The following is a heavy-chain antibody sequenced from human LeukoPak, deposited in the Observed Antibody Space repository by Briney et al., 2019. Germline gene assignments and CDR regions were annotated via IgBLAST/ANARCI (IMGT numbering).Heavy chain of an antibody. Sequence: GGSLRLSCAASGFTFSSYWMPWVRHTPGKGLVWVSRIKSDGSSTSYADSVKGRFTISRDNAKNTLYLQMNSLRAEDTAVYYCARDGYSFGHDFDYWGQGTLVTVSS. CDR1: GFTFSSYW. D-gene: IGHD5-18*01. CDR2: IKSDGSST. J-gene: IGHJ4*02. V-gene: IGHV3-74*01. CDR3: ARDGYSFGHDFDY.